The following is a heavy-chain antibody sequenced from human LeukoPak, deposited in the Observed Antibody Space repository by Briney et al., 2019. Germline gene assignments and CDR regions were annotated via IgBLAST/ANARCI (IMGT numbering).Heavy chain of an antibody. CDR1: GGSFRDYY. Sequence: KASETLSLTCAVYGGSFRDYYWSWIRQSPGKGLEWIGEINHSGSTNYNPSLKSRVTILLDTSKNQFSLKLSSVTAADTAVYYCGRDRRATYYYDSSGYYSDFWGQGTLVTVSS. CDR3: GRDRRATYYYDSSGYYSDF. V-gene: IGHV4-34*01. D-gene: IGHD3-22*01. CDR2: INHSGST. J-gene: IGHJ4*02.